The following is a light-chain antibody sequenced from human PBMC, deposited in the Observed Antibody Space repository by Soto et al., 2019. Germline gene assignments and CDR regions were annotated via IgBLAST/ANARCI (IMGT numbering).Light chain of an antibody. V-gene: IGKV1-5*03. CDR2: KAS. CDR1: QTISSW. J-gene: IGKJ1*01. Sequence: DIQMTQSPSTLSGFVGDRVTIPCRASQTISSWLAWYQQKPGKAPKVLIYKASTLKSGVPSRFSGSGAGTEFTLTISSLQPDDFATYYCQHYNSYSEAFGQGTKVDIK. CDR3: QHYNSYSEA.